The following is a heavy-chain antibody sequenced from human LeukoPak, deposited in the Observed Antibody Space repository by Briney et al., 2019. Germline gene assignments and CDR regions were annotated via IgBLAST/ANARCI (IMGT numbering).Heavy chain of an antibody. CDR3: ARADNWNLPQISAFDP. CDR2: IYTSGST. Sequence: SQTLSLTCTVSGGSISSGSYYWSWIRQPAGKGLEWIGRIYTSGSTNYNPSLKSRVTMSVDTSKNQFSLKLSSVTAADTAVYYCARADNWNLPQISAFDPWGQGTLVTVSS. CDR1: GGSISSGSYY. V-gene: IGHV4-61*02. J-gene: IGHJ5*02. D-gene: IGHD1-7*01.